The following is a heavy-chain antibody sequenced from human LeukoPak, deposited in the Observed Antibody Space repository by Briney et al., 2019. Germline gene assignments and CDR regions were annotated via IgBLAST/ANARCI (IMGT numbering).Heavy chain of an antibody. V-gene: IGHV4-4*07. CDR1: GGSISTHY. D-gene: IGHD3-10*01. Sequence: SETLSLTCTVSGGSISTHYWSWIRQPAGEGLEWVGRVYNSGSGSKNYNSNSSPFLRSRVFMSVDASKNQFSLRLNSVTAADTGVYFCARDHGGSGAKLDYWGQGTLVTVSS. CDR3: ARDHGGSGAKLDY. CDR2: VYNSGSGSKNYNS. J-gene: IGHJ4*02.